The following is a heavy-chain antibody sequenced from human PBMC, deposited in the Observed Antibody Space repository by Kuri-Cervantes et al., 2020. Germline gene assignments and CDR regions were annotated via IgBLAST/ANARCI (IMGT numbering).Heavy chain of an antibody. CDR2: IYHSGST. Sequence: SETLSLTCAVSGYSISSGDYWGWIRQPPGKGLEWIGSIYHSGSTYYHPSLKSRVTISVDTSKNQFSLKLSSVTAADTAVYYCARAFVVVPFSWFDPWGQGTLVTVSS. CDR3: ARAFVVVPFSWFDP. J-gene: IGHJ5*02. D-gene: IGHD2-2*01. CDR1: GYSISSGDY. V-gene: IGHV4-38-2*01.